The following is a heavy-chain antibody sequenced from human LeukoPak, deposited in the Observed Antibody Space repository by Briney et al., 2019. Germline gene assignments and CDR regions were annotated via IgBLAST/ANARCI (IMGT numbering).Heavy chain of an antibody. J-gene: IGHJ4*02. V-gene: IGHV3-21*01. Sequence: KPGGSLRLSCAASGFTFSTYTMNWVRQAPGKGLEWVSSISSSSGYIYYADSVKGRFTTSRDNAENSLYLQMNSLRAEDTAVYYCTRGGTVTTGIDYWGQGTLVTVSS. D-gene: IGHD4-17*01. CDR2: ISSSSGYI. CDR3: TRGGTVTTGIDY. CDR1: GFTFSTYT.